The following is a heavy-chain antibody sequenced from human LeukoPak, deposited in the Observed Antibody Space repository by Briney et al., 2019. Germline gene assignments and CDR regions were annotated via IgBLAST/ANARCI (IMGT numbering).Heavy chain of an antibody. D-gene: IGHD3-22*01. Sequence: PSETLSLTCTVSGGSISSGGYYWSWIRQHPGKGLEWIGYIYYSGSTYYNPSLKSRVTISVDTSKNQFSLKLSSVTAADTAVYYCARTAFPDYDSGVSAFDIWGQGTMVTVSS. J-gene: IGHJ3*02. CDR3: ARTAFPDYDSGVSAFDI. CDR2: IYYSGST. V-gene: IGHV4-31*03. CDR1: GGSISSGGYY.